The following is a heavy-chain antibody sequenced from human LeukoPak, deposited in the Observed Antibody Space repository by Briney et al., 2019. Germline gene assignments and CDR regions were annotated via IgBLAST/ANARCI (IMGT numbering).Heavy chain of an antibody. CDR3: ARVYDAWSGFSQYYFDY. D-gene: IGHD3-3*01. J-gene: IGHJ4*02. Sequence: GESLKISCKASGYSFANYWIGWVRQTPGKGLEWMGIIYPDDSDVKYSPSFQGQVTISADRSFNTAYLQWRSLKASDTAMYYCARVYDAWSGFSQYYFDYWGQGTLVTVSS. V-gene: IGHV5-51*01. CDR2: IYPDDSDV. CDR1: GYSFANYW.